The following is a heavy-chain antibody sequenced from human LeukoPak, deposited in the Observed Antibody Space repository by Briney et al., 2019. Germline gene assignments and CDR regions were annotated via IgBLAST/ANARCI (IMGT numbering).Heavy chain of an antibody. D-gene: IGHD3-22*01. J-gene: IGHJ4*02. CDR2: ISTSGSTK. CDR1: GFTFSDYY. V-gene: IGHV3-11*04. Sequence: GGSLRLSCAACGFTFSDYYMRGLRQAPGQGGGGGSYISTSGSTKYHADSVKGGFTISRDNAKNSVYLKMSSLRADDTAVYYCARVMTSGYYTFDYWGQGTLVTVSS. CDR3: ARVMTSGYYTFDY.